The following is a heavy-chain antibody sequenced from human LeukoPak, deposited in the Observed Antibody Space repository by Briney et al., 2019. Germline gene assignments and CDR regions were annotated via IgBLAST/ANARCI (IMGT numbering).Heavy chain of an antibody. Sequence: GASVTVSFKASGGTFSSYAISWVRQAPGQGLEWMGGIIPIFGTANYAQKFQGRVTITTDESTSTAYMELSSLRSEDTAVYYCARGRAKFVSSSSRALDYWGQGTLVTVSS. CDR3: ARGRAKFVSSSSRALDY. CDR2: IIPIFGTA. J-gene: IGHJ4*02. V-gene: IGHV1-69*05. CDR1: GGTFSSYA. D-gene: IGHD6-6*01.